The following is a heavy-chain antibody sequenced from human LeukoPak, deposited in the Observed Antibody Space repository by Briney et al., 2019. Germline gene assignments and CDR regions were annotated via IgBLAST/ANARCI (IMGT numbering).Heavy chain of an antibody. CDR3: ARDLSVYGSGIDY. D-gene: IGHD3-10*01. J-gene: IGHJ4*02. Sequence: PSETLSLTCTVSGGSISSYYWSWIRQSPGKGPEWIGYIYYSGSTNYNPSLKSRVTISVDTSKNQFSLKLSSVTAADTAVYYCARDLSVYGSGIDYWGQGTLVTVSS. CDR1: GGSISSYY. CDR2: IYYSGST. V-gene: IGHV4-59*01.